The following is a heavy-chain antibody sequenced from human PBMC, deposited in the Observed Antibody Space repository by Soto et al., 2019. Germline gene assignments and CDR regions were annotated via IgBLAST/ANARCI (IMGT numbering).Heavy chain of an antibody. D-gene: IGHD1-7*01. Sequence: ASVKVSCKASGYTFTSYYMHWVRQAPGQGLELMGIINPSGGSTSYAQKFQGRVTMTRDTSTSTVYMELSSLRSEDTAVYYCARVPRITGTTYSLYYYGMDVWGQGTTVTVSS. CDR1: GYTFTSYY. J-gene: IGHJ6*02. V-gene: IGHV1-46*01. CDR2: INPSGGST. CDR3: ARVPRITGTTYSLYYYGMDV.